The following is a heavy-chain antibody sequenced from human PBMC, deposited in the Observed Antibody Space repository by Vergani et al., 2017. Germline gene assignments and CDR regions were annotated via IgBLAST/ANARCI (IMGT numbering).Heavy chain of an antibody. CDR3: ARPHGDILPPDPRRLDY. CDR1: GYTFTNYY. V-gene: IGHV1-46*03. Sequence: VQLVQSGAEVKKPGATMKISCKVSGYTFTNYYIHWVRQAPGQGLEWMGIINPSGGSTTYAQQFQGRLTMTRDTSTSTVYMDLSNLRSEDTAVYYCARPHGDILPPDPRRLDYWGQGTLVTVSS. J-gene: IGHJ4*02. CDR2: INPSGGST.